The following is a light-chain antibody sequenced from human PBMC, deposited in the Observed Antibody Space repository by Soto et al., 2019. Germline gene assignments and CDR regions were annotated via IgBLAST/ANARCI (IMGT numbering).Light chain of an antibody. CDR1: QSITSNY. V-gene: IGKV3D-20*02. CDR2: GAS. CDR3: QRRSNWSTT. Sequence: EIVLTQSPDTLSLSPGERATLSCRTRQSITSNYLAWYQQKPGQAPRLLIYGASSRATGIPDRFSGSGSGTDFTLTISSLEPEDFAVYYCQRRSNWSTTFGQGTTVDIK. J-gene: IGKJ1*01.